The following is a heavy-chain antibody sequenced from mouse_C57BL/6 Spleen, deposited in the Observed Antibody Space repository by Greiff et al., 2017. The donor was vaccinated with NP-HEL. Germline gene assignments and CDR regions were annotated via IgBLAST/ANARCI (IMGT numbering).Heavy chain of an antibody. D-gene: IGHD4-1*01. CDR1: GYTFTSYT. CDR3: ASSNWAFDY. Sequence: VKLVESGAELARPGASVKMSCKASGYTFTSYTMHWVKQRPGQGLEWIGYINPSSGYTKYNQKFKDKATLTADKSSSTAYMQLSSLTSEDSAVYYCASSNWAFDYWGQGTTLTVSS. CDR2: INPSSGYT. J-gene: IGHJ2*01. V-gene: IGHV1-4*01.